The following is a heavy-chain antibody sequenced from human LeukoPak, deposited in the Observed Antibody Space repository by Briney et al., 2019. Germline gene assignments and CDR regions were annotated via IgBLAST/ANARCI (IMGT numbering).Heavy chain of an antibody. CDR2: IYTSGST. D-gene: IGHD3-22*01. CDR3: ARVTSSNYDKSIGYYYYYMDV. V-gene: IGHV4-61*02. Sequence: SETLSLTCTVSGGSISSGSYYWSWIRQPAGKGLEWIGRIYTSGSTNYNPSLKSRVTISVDTSKNQFSLKLSSVTAADTAVYYCARVTSSNYDKSIGYYYYYMDVWGKGTTVTVSS. J-gene: IGHJ6*03. CDR1: GGSISSGSYY.